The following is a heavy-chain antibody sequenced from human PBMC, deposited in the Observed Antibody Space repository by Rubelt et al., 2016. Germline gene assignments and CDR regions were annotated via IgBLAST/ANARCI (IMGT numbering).Heavy chain of an antibody. CDR2: ISAYNGNT. J-gene: IGHJ5*02. V-gene: IGHV1-18*01. Sequence: QVQLVQSGAEVKKPGASVKVSCKASGYTFTSYGISWVRQAPGQGLEWMGWISAYNGNTNYAQKRQSRVTMTTDTSTSTAYRELRSLRSDDTAVYYCARDPTTRFTSTGWFDPWGQGTLVTVSS. D-gene: IGHD5-12*01. CDR3: ARDPTTRFTSTGWFDP. CDR1: GYTFTSYG.